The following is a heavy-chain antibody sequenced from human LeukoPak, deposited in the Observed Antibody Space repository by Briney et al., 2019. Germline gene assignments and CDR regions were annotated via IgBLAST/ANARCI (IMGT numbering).Heavy chain of an antibody. CDR1: GFTFSSYD. CDR3: ARAFGSYSSGWYYYYGMDV. CDR2: IGTAGDT. V-gene: IGHV3-13*01. Sequence: GGSLRLSRAASGFTFSSYDMHWVRQATGKGLEWVSAIGTAGDTYYPGSVKGRFTISRENAKNSLYLQMNSLRAGDTAVYYCARAFGSYSSGWYYYYGMDVWGQGTTVTVSS. J-gene: IGHJ6*02. D-gene: IGHD6-19*01.